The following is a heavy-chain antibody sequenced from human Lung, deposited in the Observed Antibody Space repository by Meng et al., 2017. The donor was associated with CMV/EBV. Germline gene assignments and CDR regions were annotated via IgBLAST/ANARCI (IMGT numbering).Heavy chain of an antibody. CDR1: GFTFSKYA. D-gene: IGHD4-23*01. V-gene: IGHV3-23*03. Sequence: SXVASGFTFSKYAMAWVRQAPGKGLQWVSIIYSNGRSTFYAHSVKGRFTISRDNSENTLFLKLSRLRADDTAVYFCAREAADSTGNAWFDYWGQGSXVTVSS. CDR3: AREAADSTGNAWFDY. J-gene: IGHJ4*02. CDR2: IYSNGRST.